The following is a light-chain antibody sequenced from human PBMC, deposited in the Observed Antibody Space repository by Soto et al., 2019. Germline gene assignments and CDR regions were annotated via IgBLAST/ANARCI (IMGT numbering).Light chain of an antibody. CDR3: HQYYSSPWT. CDR2: GAS. J-gene: IGKJ1*01. CDR1: QSVSSN. V-gene: IGKV3-15*01. Sequence: EIVMTQSPATLSVSPGERATLSCRASQSVSSNLAWYQQKPGQAPRLLIYGASTRATGIPARFSGSGSGTEFTLTISSLQSEDFAVYYCHQYYSSPWTFGQGTRVEIK.